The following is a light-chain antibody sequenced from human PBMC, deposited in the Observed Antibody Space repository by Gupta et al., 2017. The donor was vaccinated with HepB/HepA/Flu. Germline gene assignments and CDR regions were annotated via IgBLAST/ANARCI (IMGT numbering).Light chain of an antibody. CDR1: QSVSSN. Sequence: EIVMTPSPATLSASPGVRVTLSCRASQSVSSNLAWYQQKPGRAPRLLIYGASTRATGISARFSGSGSGTDFTLTISSLQSEEFAVYYCQQDDNWPLLTFGGGTKVEIK. V-gene: IGKV3-15*01. CDR2: GAS. J-gene: IGKJ4*01. CDR3: QQDDNWPLLT.